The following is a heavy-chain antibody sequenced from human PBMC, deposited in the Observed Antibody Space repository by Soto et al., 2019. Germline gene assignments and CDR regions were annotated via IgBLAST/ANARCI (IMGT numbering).Heavy chain of an antibody. CDR3: ARDFVHGHHPEYFQH. D-gene: IGHD1-1*01. Sequence: EVQLVESGGGLFQRGGSLRLSCAASGFTVSSNYMNWVRQAPGKGLEWVSVIYSGGSTYYADSVKGRFTISRDNSKNTLSLQMNSLRAEDTAVYYCARDFVHGHHPEYFQHWGQGTLVTVSS. CDR1: GFTVSSNY. CDR2: IYSGGST. J-gene: IGHJ1*01. V-gene: IGHV3-66*01.